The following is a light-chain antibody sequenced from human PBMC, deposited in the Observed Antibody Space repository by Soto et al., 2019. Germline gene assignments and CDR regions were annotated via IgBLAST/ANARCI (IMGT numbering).Light chain of an antibody. CDR1: QSVSSY. Sequence: EVVLTQSPDTLSLSPGERATLSCRASQSVSSYLAWYQQKPGQAPRLLIYDASNRATGIPARFSGSGSGTDFTLTISRLEPGDFAVYYCQHFGGTTFTFGQGTRLEIK. J-gene: IGKJ5*01. CDR3: QHFGGTTFT. V-gene: IGKV3-11*01. CDR2: DAS.